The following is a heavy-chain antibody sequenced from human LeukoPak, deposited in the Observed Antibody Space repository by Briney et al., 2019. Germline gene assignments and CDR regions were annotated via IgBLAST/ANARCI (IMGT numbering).Heavy chain of an antibody. CDR3: ARDLRDPMVRGVITAFDI. J-gene: IGHJ3*02. Sequence: GGSLRLSCAASGFTVSSNYMSWVRQAPGKGLEWVSVIYSGGSTYYSDSVKGRFTISRDNSKNTLYLQMNSLRAEDTAVYHCARDLRDPMVRGVITAFDIWGQGTMVTVSS. V-gene: IGHV3-53*01. D-gene: IGHD3-10*01. CDR2: IYSGGST. CDR1: GFTVSSNY.